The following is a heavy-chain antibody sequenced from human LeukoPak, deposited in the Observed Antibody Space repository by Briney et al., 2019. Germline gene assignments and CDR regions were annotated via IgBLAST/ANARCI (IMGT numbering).Heavy chain of an antibody. V-gene: IGHV3-30*18. D-gene: IGHD3-10*01. J-gene: IGHJ4*02. Sequence: GGSLRLSCAASGFTFSSYGMHWVRQAPGKGLEWVAVISYDGSNKYYADSVKGRYTISRDNSKNTLYLQMNSLRAEDTAVYYCAKAGSGSYYVDYWGQGTPVTVSS. CDR3: AKAGSGSYYVDY. CDR1: GFTFSSYG. CDR2: ISYDGSNK.